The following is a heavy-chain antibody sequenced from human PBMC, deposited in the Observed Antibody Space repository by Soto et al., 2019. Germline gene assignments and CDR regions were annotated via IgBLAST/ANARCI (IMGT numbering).Heavy chain of an antibody. D-gene: IGHD6-13*01. J-gene: IGHJ4*02. CDR2: ISYSGST. Sequence: SETLSLTCTVSGGSISSDSYYWGWIRQSPEKGLEWIASISYSGSTYYNPTLKSRLIISVDTSKSQFSLQLNSVTPEDTAVYYCARVRFEQQMSHFDYWGQGILVTVSS. CDR3: ARVRFEQQMSHFDY. V-gene: IGHV4-39*01. CDR1: GGSISSDSYY.